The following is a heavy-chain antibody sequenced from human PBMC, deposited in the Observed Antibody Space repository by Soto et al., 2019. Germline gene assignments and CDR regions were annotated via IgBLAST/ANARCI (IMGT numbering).Heavy chain of an antibody. CDR3: AIIVVVPAAMIEYFQH. D-gene: IGHD2-2*01. V-gene: IGHV4-39*01. J-gene: IGHJ1*01. Sequence: QLQLQESGPGLVKPSETLSLTCTVSGGSISSSSYYWGWIRQPPGKGLEWIGSIYYSGSTYYNPSLKSRVTISVDTSKNQFSLKLSSVTAADTAVYYCAIIVVVPAAMIEYFQHWGQGILVTVSS. CDR1: GGSISSSSYY. CDR2: IYYSGST.